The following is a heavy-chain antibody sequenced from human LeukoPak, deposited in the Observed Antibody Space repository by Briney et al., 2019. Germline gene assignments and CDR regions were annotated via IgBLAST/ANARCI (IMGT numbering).Heavy chain of an antibody. CDR2: ISSSSSYI. J-gene: IGHJ4*02. V-gene: IGHV3-21*01. CDR3: ARVSDLGYCSSTSCYGGFDY. CDR1: GFTFSSYS. D-gene: IGHD2-2*01. Sequence: GGSLRLSCAASGFTFSSYSMNWVRQAPGKGLEWVSSISSSSSYIYYADSVKGRFTISRDNAKNSLYLQMNSLRAEDTAVYYCARVSDLGYCSSTSCYGGFDYWGQGTLVTVSS.